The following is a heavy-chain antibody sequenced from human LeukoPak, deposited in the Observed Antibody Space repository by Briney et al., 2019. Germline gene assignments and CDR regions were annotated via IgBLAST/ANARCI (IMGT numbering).Heavy chain of an antibody. J-gene: IGHJ3*02. D-gene: IGHD3-22*01. CDR2: IYYSGST. CDR3: ARETYDSSGYYPNDAFDI. V-gene: IGHV4-38-2*02. Sequence: SETLSLTCTVSGYSISSGYYWGWIRQPPGKGLEWIGSIYYSGSTYYNPSLKSRVTISVDTSKNQFSLKLSSVTAADTAVYYCARETYDSSGYYPNDAFDIWGQGTMVTVSS. CDR1: GYSISSGYY.